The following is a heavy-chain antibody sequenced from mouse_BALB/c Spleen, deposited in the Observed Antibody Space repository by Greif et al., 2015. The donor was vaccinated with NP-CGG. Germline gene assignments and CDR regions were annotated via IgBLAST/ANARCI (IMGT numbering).Heavy chain of an antibody. Sequence: VQLQQSGPELVKPGASVKISCKASGYSFTGYYMHWVKQSHVKSLEWIGRINPYNGATSYNQNFKDKASLTVDKSSSTAYMELHSLTSEDSAVYYCARGDYYGYGYWGQGTTPTVSS. D-gene: IGHD1-2*01. CDR3: ARGDYYGYGY. CDR2: INPYNGAT. J-gene: IGHJ2*01. V-gene: IGHV1-31*01. CDR1: GYSFTGYY.